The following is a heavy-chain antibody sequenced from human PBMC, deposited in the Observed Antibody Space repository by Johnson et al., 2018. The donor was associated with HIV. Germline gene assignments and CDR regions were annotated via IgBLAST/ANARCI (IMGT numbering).Heavy chain of an antibody. D-gene: IGHD3-10*01. CDR1: GFTFSSYA. Sequence: EVQLVESGGGLVQPGGSLRLSCAASGFTFSSYAMSWVRQAPGKGLEWVSVIYSGGSTYYADSVKGRFTISRDNSKNTLYLQMNSLRAEDTALYYCAIGRGEFPRHAFDIWGQGTMVTVSS. CDR3: AIGRGEFPRHAFDI. V-gene: IGHV3-23*03. CDR2: IYSGGST. J-gene: IGHJ3*02.